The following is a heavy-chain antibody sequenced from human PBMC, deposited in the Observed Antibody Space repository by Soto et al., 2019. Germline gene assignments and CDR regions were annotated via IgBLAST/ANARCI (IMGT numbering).Heavy chain of an antibody. D-gene: IGHD3-22*01. CDR2: IIPIFGTA. V-gene: IGHV1-69*13. J-gene: IGHJ4*02. CDR3: ARARVYYYDSSGYYTPFDY. Sequence: ASVKVSCKASGGTFSSYAISWVRQAPGQGLEWMGGIIPIFGTANYAQKFQGRVTITADESTSTAYMELSSLRSEDTAVYYCARARVYYYDSSGYYTPFDYWGQGTLVTVSS. CDR1: GGTFSSYA.